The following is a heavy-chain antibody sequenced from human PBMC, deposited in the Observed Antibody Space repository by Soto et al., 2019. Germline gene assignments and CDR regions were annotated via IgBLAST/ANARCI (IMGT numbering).Heavy chain of an antibody. CDR3: ARGLGLGDC. J-gene: IGHJ4*02. CDR1: GYTFSSYY. Sequence: QVQLVQSGAEVKKPGASVKVSCKASGYTFSSYYIHWVRQAPGQGLEWIGIINPNGGRTNYAQHCKGRLTVTTDTSTATVYMDLSALTSDDTAMYYCARGLGLGDCWGQGTLVTVSS. V-gene: IGHV1-46*01. D-gene: IGHD3-9*01. CDR2: INPNGGRT.